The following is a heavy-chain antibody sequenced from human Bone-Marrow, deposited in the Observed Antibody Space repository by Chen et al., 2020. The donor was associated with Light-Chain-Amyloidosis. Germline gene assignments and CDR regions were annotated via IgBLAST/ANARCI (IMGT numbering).Heavy chain of an antibody. V-gene: IGHV4-39*07. CDR3: TGDVRLEWAFY. D-gene: IGHD3-3*01. Sequence: QLQLQDSGPGLVKPSETLSLTCTVSGGSLSSSSYYWGWIRQPPGKGLVWIGSIHSSGSTYDSPSLKSRVTISVDTSKNQFSLKLESVTAADTAVYYCTGDVRLEWAFYWGQGILVTVSS. CDR1: GGSLSSSSYY. CDR2: IHSSGST. J-gene: IGHJ4*02.